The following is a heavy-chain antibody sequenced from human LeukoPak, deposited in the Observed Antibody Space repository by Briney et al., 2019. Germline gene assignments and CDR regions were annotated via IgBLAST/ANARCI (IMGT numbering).Heavy chain of an antibody. CDR1: GFTFTDYW. CDR3: ARGDASMATGFNY. V-gene: IGHV5-51*01. Sequence: GESLKISCQTSGFTFTDYWIGWVRKMPGKGLDWMGIIYPGDSDTKYSPSSRVQVTMSADKSTNTAYLQWGSLKASYTAMYFCARGDASMATGFNYWGQGTLVTVSS. J-gene: IGHJ4*02. CDR2: IYPGDSDT. D-gene: IGHD6-6*01.